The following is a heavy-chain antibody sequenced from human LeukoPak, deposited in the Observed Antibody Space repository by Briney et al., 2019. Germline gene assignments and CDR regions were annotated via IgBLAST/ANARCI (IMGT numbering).Heavy chain of an antibody. D-gene: IGHD3-3*01. Sequence: PGGSLRLSCAASGFTCSNYGMHWVRQAPGKGLEWVAVIYDDGSKEYFADSVKGRFTISRDNSKNTVVLQMNSLRGEDTAVYYCARDFKSGYVDSWGQGTLVTVSS. CDR3: ARDFKSGYVDS. CDR2: IYDDGSKE. V-gene: IGHV3-33*01. J-gene: IGHJ4*02. CDR1: GFTCSNYG.